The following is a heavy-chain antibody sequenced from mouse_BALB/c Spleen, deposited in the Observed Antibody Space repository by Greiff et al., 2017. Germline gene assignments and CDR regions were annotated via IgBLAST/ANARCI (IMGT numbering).Heavy chain of an antibody. J-gene: IGHJ3*01. CDR2: ISSGGST. CDR1: GFTFSSYA. Sequence: VQLKESGGGLVKPGGSLKLSCAASGFTFSSYAMSWVRQTPEKRLEWVASISSGGSTYYPDSVKGRFTISRDNARNILYLQMSSLRSEDTAMYYCAREDYGNWAWFAYWGQGTLVTVSA. V-gene: IGHV5-6-5*01. D-gene: IGHD2-1*01. CDR3: AREDYGNWAWFAY.